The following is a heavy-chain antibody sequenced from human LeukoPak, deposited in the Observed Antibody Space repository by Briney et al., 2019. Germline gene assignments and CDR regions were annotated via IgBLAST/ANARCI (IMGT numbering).Heavy chain of an antibody. CDR3: AKSTIAAVGKDYYYAMDA. J-gene: IGHJ6*02. V-gene: IGHV3-74*01. Sequence: GGSLRLSCAASGFTFSGYWMHWVRQPPGKGLVWVSRIYSDGGTTTYADSVKGRFTISRDNSKNTLYLQMHSLRGEDTAVYYCAKSTIAAVGKDYYYAMDAWGQGTTVTVSS. CDR1: GFTFSGYW. CDR2: IYSDGGTT. D-gene: IGHD6-13*01.